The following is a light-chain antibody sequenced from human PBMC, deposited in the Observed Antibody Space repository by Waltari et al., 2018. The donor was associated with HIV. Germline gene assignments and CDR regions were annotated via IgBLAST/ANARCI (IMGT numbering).Light chain of an antibody. CDR2: DAS. CDR3: QQRTNWWT. Sequence: EIILTQSPATLSLSPGDRATLSCRASETVSYYLAWYQQRPGQAPRLLVYDASKRATGIPARFSGSGSGTDFTLTISSLEPEDFAVDYCQQRTNWWTFGQGTKVEI. J-gene: IGKJ1*01. CDR1: ETVSYY. V-gene: IGKV3-11*01.